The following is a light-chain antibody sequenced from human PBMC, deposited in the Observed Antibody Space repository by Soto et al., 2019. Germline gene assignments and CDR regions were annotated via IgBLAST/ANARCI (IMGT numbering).Light chain of an antibody. CDR3: NQYGTSPRK. CDR2: GAS. CDR1: QSLRSGD. J-gene: IGKJ1*01. V-gene: IGKV3-20*01. Sequence: PGERATLSCRASQSLRSGDLACYQQIPGQSPGLLIYGASSRATGIPHGFSGSGSGTDFNLTVSRLAPEDFAGYYCNQYGTSPRKFGKGTK.